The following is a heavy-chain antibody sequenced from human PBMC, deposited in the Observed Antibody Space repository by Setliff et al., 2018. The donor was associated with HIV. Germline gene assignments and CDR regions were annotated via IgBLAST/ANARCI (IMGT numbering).Heavy chain of an antibody. V-gene: IGHV1-69*10. CDR2: IIPIVDKT. CDR3: AREPDYGIRDAFDI. Sequence: SVKVSCKASGGTFSSHAINWVRQAPGQGLEWMGGIIPIVDKTNYAQKFQGRVAITADKSTITAYMELSSLRSEVTAVYYCAREPDYGIRDAFDIWGQGTMVTVSS. D-gene: IGHD4-17*01. J-gene: IGHJ3*02. CDR1: GGTFSSHA.